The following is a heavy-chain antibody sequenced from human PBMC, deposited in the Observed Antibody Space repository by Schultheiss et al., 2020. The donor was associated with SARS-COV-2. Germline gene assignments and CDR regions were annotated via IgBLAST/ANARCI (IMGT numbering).Heavy chain of an antibody. Sequence: SETLSLTCTVSGGSIDSYYWSWIRQPAGKGLEWIGRINTSGNTNYNPSLKSRVTMSRDTSEKQFSLKLSSVTAADTAVYYCARDNAFYGVDVWGQGTTVTVSS. CDR3: ARDNAFYGVDV. J-gene: IGHJ6*02. V-gene: IGHV4-4*07. CDR2: INTSGNT. CDR1: GGSIDSYY.